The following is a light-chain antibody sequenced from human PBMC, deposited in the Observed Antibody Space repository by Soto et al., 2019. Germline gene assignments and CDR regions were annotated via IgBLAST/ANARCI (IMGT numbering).Light chain of an antibody. CDR2: YDS. J-gene: IGLJ3*02. CDR3: QVWDSSSDHRGV. CDR1: NIGSKS. Sequence: SYELTQPPSVSVAPGKTARITCGGNNIGSKSVHWYQQKPGQAPVLVIYYDSDRPSGIPERFSGSNSGNTATLTISRVEAGDEADYYSQVWDSSSDHRGVFGGGTKLTVL. V-gene: IGLV3-21*04.